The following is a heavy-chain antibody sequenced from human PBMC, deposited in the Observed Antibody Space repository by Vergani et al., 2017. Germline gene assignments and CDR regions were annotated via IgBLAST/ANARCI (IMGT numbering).Heavy chain of an antibody. Sequence: QVQLQESGPGLVKPSQTLSLTCTVSGGSISSGGYYWSWIRQPPGKGLEWIGYIYYSGSTNYNPSLKSRVTISVDTSKNQFSLKLSSVTAADTAVYYCARGLYDFWSGYYTTYYFDYWGQGTLVTVSS. V-gene: IGHV4-61*08. CDR1: GGSISSGGYY. CDR3: ARGLYDFWSGYYTTYYFDY. J-gene: IGHJ4*02. CDR2: IYYSGST. D-gene: IGHD3-3*01.